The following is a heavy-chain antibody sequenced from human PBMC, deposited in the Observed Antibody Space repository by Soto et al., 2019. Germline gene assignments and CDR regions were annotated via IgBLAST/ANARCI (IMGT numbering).Heavy chain of an antibody. J-gene: IGHJ4*02. Sequence: SVKVSCKASGGTFSSYAISWVRQAPGQGLEWMGGIIPIFGTANYAQKFQGRVTITADKSTSTAYMELSSLRSEDTAVYYCARVAVAKPLYYFDYWGQGTLVTVSS. D-gene: IGHD3-16*02. CDR2: IIPIFGTA. CDR1: GGTFSSYA. V-gene: IGHV1-69*06. CDR3: ARVAVAKPLYYFDY.